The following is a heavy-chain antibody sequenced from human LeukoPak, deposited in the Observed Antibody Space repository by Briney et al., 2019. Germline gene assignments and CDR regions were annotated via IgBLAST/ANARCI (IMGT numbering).Heavy chain of an antibody. Sequence: ASVKVSCKASGFTFTAYYMHWMRQAPGQGPEYMGLFNPKSGGTDYAQEFQGRVTMTRDTSISTAYLELSNLRSDDTAMYYCARGIYGGNSPLVDLWGQGTLVTVSS. CDR1: GFTFTAYY. CDR2: FNPKSGGT. D-gene: IGHD6-13*01. V-gene: IGHV1-2*02. CDR3: ARGIYGGNSPLVDL. J-gene: IGHJ5*02.